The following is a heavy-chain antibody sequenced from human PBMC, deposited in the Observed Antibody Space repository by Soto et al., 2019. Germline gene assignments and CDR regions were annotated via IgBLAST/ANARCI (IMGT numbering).Heavy chain of an antibody. V-gene: IGHV1-69*01. CDR2: IIPIFGPA. D-gene: IGHD6-13*01. CDR3: GRGSSWTKVEY. Sequence: QVQRVQSGAEVKKPGTSVKVSCKASGGTVSNSAISWLRQAPGQGREWMGGIIPIFGPATYSQKFQDRVTITADESTGTGYMELSSLTSEATAVYFCGRGSSWTKVEYWGQGTLVTVSS. J-gene: IGHJ4*02. CDR1: GGTVSNSA.